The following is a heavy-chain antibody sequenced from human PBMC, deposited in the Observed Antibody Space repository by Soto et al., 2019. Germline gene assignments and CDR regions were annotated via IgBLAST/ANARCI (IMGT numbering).Heavy chain of an antibody. D-gene: IGHD2-21*01. J-gene: IGHJ5*02. CDR3: ARDGAGAYGLGWFDP. CDR2: IYHSGST. Sequence: QVQLQESGPRLVKPSQTLSLTCTVSGDSISRGGYYWNWLRQHPRKGLEWIGYIYHSGSTIYNPYLKSRVPRSVDTSKNRLSLELSNVTAADTAIYYCARDGAGAYGLGWFDPWGQGILVTVSS. CDR1: GDSISRGGYY. V-gene: IGHV4-31*03.